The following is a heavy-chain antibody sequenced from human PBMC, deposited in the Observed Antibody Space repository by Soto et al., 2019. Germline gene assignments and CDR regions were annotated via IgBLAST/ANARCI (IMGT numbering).Heavy chain of an antibody. D-gene: IGHD6-6*01. CDR1: GGTFSSYA. J-gene: IGHJ6*02. CDR3: ARGSLDSSSSFYYYYGMDV. CDR2: IIPIFGTA. V-gene: IGHV1-69*13. Sequence: ASVKVSCKASGGTFSSYAISWVRQAPGQGLEWMGGIIPIFGTANYAQKFQGRVTITADESTSTAYMELSSLRSEDTAVYYCARGSLDSSSSFYYYYGMDVWGQGTTVTVS.